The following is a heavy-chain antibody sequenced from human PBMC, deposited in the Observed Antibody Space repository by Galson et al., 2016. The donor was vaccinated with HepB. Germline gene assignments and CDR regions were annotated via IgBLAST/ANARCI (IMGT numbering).Heavy chain of an antibody. D-gene: IGHD3-10*01. Sequence: SVKVSCKVSGYTLTELSMHWVRQAPGKGLEWMGGFDPEDGETIYAQKFQDRVTMTEDTSTDTAYMELRSLRSEDTAVYYCATHGSGSYYKSSYMDVWGKGTTVTVSS. CDR1: GYTLTELS. V-gene: IGHV1-24*01. CDR2: FDPEDGET. CDR3: ATHGSGSYYKSSYMDV. J-gene: IGHJ6*03.